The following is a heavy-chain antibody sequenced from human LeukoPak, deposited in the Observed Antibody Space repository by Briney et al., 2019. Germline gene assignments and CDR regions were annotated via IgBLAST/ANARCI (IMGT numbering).Heavy chain of an antibody. V-gene: IGHV4-30-4*08. CDR2: IYYSGST. J-gene: IGHJ4*02. CDR1: VGSISSGDYY. D-gene: IGHD2-2*01. CDR3: ARAPPPVAVPAAPFDH. Sequence: SQTLSLTCTVSVGSISSGDYYWSWIRQPPGKGLEWIGYIYYSGSTYYNPSLKSRVTISVDKSKNQFSLKLCSVTAADTGVYYCARAPPPVAVPAAPFDHWGQGTLVTVSS.